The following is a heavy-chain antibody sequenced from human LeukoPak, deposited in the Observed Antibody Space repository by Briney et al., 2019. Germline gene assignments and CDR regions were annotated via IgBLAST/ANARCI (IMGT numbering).Heavy chain of an antibody. J-gene: IGHJ4*02. CDR2: ISWNSGSI. CDR1: GFTFDDYA. Sequence: GRSLRLSCAASGFTFDDYAMHWVRQAPGKGLEWVSGISWNSGSIGYADSVKGRFTISRDNAKNSLYLQMNSLRAEDTALYYCAKADRGTIFGVVIPAVDYWGQGTLVTVSS. V-gene: IGHV3-9*01. D-gene: IGHD3-3*01. CDR3: AKADRGTIFGVVIPAVDY.